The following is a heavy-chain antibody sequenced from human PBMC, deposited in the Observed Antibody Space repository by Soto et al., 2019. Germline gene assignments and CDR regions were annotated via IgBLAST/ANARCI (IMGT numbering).Heavy chain of an antibody. CDR1: GGSISSYY. D-gene: IGHD6-13*01. CDR3: AGAPTYSSSWYYFDY. CDR2: IYYSGST. J-gene: IGHJ4*02. V-gene: IGHV4-59*01. Sequence: QVQLQESGPGLVKPSETLSLTCTVSGGSISSYYWSWIRQPPGKGLEWFGYIYYSGSTNYNPSLKSRVTLSVDTSKTQFPLKLSSGTAADTAVYYCAGAPTYSSSWYYFDYWGQGTLVTVSS.